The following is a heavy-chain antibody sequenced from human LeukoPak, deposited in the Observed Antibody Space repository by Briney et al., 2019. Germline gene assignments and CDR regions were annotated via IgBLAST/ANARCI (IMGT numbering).Heavy chain of an antibody. CDR1: GFTFSSYA. J-gene: IGHJ4*02. D-gene: IGHD4-17*01. CDR2: ISGSGGST. V-gene: IGHV3-23*01. Sequence: GGSLRLSCAASGFTFSSYAMSWVRQAPGKRLEWVSAISGSGGSTYYADSVKGRFTISRDNSKNTLYLQMNSLRAEDTAVYYCAKAMYGDYAYYFDYWGQGTLVTVSS. CDR3: AKAMYGDYAYYFDY.